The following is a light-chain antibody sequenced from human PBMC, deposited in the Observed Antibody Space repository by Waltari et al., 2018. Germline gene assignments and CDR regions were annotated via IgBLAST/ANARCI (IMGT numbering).Light chain of an antibody. CDR2: EDN. CDR1: SGSIARNY. V-gene: IGLV6-57*02. J-gene: IGLJ2*01. CDR3: QSYDTSNHGV. Sequence: NFMLTQPHSVSESPGKTVTISCTGSSGSIARNYVQWYQQRPGSAPHTVIFEDNQRPSGVPDRFSGSIDSSSNSASLTISGLKTEDEADYYCQSYDTSNHGVFGGGTKLTVL.